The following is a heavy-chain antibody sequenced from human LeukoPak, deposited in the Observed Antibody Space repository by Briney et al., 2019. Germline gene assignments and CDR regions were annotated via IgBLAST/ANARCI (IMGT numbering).Heavy chain of an antibody. D-gene: IGHD2-21*02. CDR3: ARELLAYCGGDCYDDY. CDR1: GYTFTSYG. J-gene: IGHJ4*02. CDR2: IIPILGIA. V-gene: IGHV1-69*04. Sequence: SVKVSCKASGYTFTSYGISWVRQAPGQGLEWMGRIIPILGIANYAQKFQGRVTITADKSTSTAYMELSSLRSVDTAVYYCARELLAYCGGDCYDDYWGQGTLVTVSS.